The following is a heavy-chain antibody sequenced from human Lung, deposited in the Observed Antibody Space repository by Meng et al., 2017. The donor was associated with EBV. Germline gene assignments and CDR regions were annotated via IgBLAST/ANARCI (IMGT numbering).Heavy chain of an antibody. V-gene: IGHV3-30-3*01. CDR1: GFTFSSYA. D-gene: IGHD5-18*01. CDR2: ISYDGSNK. Sequence: VRRVGAGGGVVQAGRSLRLSGAASGFTFSSYAMHWVRQAPGKGLEWVAVISYDGSNKYYADSVKGRFTISRDNSKNTLYLQMNSLRAEDTAVYYCARDRVQLWFSWGQGTLVTVSS. J-gene: IGHJ5*02. CDR3: ARDRVQLWFS.